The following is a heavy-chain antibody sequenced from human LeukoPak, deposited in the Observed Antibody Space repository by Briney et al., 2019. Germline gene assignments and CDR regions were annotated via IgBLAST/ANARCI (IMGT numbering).Heavy chain of an antibody. CDR3: ARRPAAGRCFDY. CDR2: ISSGGSSI. D-gene: IGHD6-13*01. CDR1: GFTFSDYH. J-gene: IGHJ4*02. V-gene: IGHV3-11*01. Sequence: PGVYLRLSCAVSGFTFSDYHMSWIRQAPGKGLEWVSYISSGGSSISHADSVKGRFTISRDNAENSLYLQMNSLRAEDTAVYYCARRPAAGRCFDYWGQGTLVTVSS.